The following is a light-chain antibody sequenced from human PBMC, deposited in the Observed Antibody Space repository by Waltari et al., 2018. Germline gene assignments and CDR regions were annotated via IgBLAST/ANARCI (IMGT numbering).Light chain of an antibody. CDR2: DAS. CDR3: QQYNIYSPQA. Sequence: DIQMTQSPSTLSASVGDRVTITCRASQTIDNYLAWYQQKPGEAPKVMIYDASTLETGVPSRFSGSEFGTDFSLTISSLQPDDFATYWCQQYNIYSPQAFGQGTKVEVK. CDR1: QTIDNY. V-gene: IGKV1-5*01. J-gene: IGKJ1*01.